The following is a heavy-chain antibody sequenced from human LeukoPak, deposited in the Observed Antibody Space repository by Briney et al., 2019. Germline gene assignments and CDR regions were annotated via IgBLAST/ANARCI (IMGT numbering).Heavy chain of an antibody. CDR3: ARDLKVVVGTTAYYYGMDV. Sequence: GGSLRLSCAGSGFTFSSYTMNWVRHAPGKGLEWVASISSSSTYIYYADSLKGRLTISRDNAKSSLYLQMNSLRAEDTAVYYCARDLKVVVGTTAYYYGMDVWGQGTTVTVSS. J-gene: IGHJ6*02. D-gene: IGHD3-22*01. V-gene: IGHV3-21*01. CDR1: GFTFSSYT. CDR2: ISSSSTYI.